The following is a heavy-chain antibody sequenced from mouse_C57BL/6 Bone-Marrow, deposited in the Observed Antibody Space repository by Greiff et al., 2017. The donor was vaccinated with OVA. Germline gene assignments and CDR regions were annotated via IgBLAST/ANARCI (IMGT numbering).Heavy chain of an antibody. CDR3: TRGYSNYYAMDY. V-gene: IGHV1-15*01. D-gene: IGHD2-5*01. CDR2: LDPETGGT. CDR1: GYTFTDYE. J-gene: IGHJ4*01. Sequence: QVQLKESGAELVRPGASVTLSCKASGYTFTDYELHWVKQTPVHGLEWIGALDPETGGTAYNQKFKGKAILTADKSSSTAYMELRSLTSDDSAVYYGTRGYSNYYAMDYWGQGTSVTVSS.